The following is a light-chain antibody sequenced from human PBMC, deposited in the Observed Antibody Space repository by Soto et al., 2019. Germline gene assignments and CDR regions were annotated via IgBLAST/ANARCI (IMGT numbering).Light chain of an antibody. Sequence: QSVLTQPASVSGSPGQSITISCTGTSSDVGGYNYVSWYQRHPGKAPKLMIYEVSNRPSGVSNRFSGSKSGNTASLTISGLQAEDEADYYCSSYTSSITLYVFGTGTKVTVL. V-gene: IGLV2-14*01. CDR1: SSDVGGYNY. CDR3: SSYTSSITLYV. CDR2: EVS. J-gene: IGLJ1*01.